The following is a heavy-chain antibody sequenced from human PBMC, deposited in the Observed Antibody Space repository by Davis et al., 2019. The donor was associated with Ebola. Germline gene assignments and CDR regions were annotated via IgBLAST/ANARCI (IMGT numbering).Heavy chain of an antibody. CDR2: ISGSGKTT. V-gene: IGHV3-23*01. Sequence: GGSLRLSCAVSGFNFSHYAMSWVRQAPGKGLEWVACISGSGKTTYYADSVEGRFNISRDNSRNTLSLQMNNMRGEDSAVYYCAKDKGSWVPPDWLGPWGQGVQVTVSS. CDR1: GFNFSHYA. D-gene: IGHD1-14*01. CDR3: AKDKGSWVPPDWLGP. J-gene: IGHJ5*02.